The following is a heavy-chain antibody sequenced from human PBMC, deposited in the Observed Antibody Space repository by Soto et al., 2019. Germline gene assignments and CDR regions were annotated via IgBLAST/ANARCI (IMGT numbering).Heavy chain of an antibody. Sequence: PSETLSLTCAVYGGSFSGYYWSWIRQPPGKGLEWIGEINHSGSTNYNPSLKSRVTISVDTSKNQFSLKLSSVTAADTAVYYCARSTGPYYVGSGSYSRRRYFDYWGQGTLVTGSS. D-gene: IGHD3-10*01. CDR3: ARSTGPYYVGSGSYSRRRYFDY. J-gene: IGHJ4*02. V-gene: IGHV4-34*01. CDR2: INHSGST. CDR1: GGSFSGYY.